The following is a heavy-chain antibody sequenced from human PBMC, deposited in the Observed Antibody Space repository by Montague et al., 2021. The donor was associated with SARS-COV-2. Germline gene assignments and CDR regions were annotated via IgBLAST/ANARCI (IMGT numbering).Heavy chain of an antibody. CDR1: GDSISIYY. J-gene: IGHJ3*01. D-gene: IGHD3-22*01. CDR2: VYYSGST. V-gene: IGHV4-59*13. CDR3: VRDFYDTSDYFQGTFDV. Sequence: SETLSLTCTVSGDSISIYYWSWIRQPPGKGLEWIGYVYYSGSTNYNPSLKSRVTISVDMSKNQFSLKLNSVTAADTAVYYCVRDFYDTSDYFQGTFDVWGHGTVVSVSS.